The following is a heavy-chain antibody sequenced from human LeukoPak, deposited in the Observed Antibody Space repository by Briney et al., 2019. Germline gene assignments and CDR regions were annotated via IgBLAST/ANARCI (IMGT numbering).Heavy chain of an antibody. CDR1: GGTFSSYA. CDR3: ARVKWEAYSYDTYYYYYYMDV. J-gene: IGHJ6*03. D-gene: IGHD5-18*01. V-gene: IGHV1-69*05. CDR2: IIPIFGTA. Sequence: SVKVSCKASGGTFSSYAISWVRQAPGQGLEWMGGIIPIFGTANYAQKFQRRVTITTDESTSTAYMELSSLRSEDTAVYYCARVKWEAYSYDTYYYYYYMDVWGKGTTVTVSS.